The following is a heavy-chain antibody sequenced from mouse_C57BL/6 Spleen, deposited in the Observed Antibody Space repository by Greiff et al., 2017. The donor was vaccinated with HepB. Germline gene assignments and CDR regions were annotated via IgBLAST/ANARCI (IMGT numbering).Heavy chain of an antibody. J-gene: IGHJ4*01. V-gene: IGHV1-66*01. CDR2: IYPGSGNT. CDR3: ARRGTYAMDY. Sequence: VQGVESGPELVKPGASVKISCKASGYSFTSYYIHWVKQRPGQGLEWIGWIYPGSGNTKYNEKFKGKATLTADTSSSTAYMQLSSLTSEDSAVYYCARRGTYAMDYWGQGTSVTVSS. D-gene: IGHD3-3*01. CDR1: GYSFTSYY.